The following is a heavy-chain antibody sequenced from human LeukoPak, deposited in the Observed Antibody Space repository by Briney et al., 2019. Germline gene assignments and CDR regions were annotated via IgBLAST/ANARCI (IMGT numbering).Heavy chain of an antibody. Sequence: ASVKVSCKASGYTFTSYGISWVRQAPGQGHEWMGWISAYNGNTNYAQKLQGRVTMTTDTSTSTAYMELRSLRSDDTAVYYCAREALGYCSGGSCHSDYYYYYYMDVWGKGTTVTVSS. CDR3: AREALGYCSGGSCHSDYYYYYYMDV. V-gene: IGHV1-18*01. J-gene: IGHJ6*03. D-gene: IGHD2-15*01. CDR2: ISAYNGNT. CDR1: GYTFTSYG.